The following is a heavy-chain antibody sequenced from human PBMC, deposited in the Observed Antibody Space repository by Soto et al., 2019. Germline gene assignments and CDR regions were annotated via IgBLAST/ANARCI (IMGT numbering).Heavy chain of an antibody. CDR2: IIPIFGTV. Sequence: QVQLVQSGAEVKKPGSSVKVSCKASGGTFNSYAISWVRQAPGQGLEWMGGIIPIFGTVNYAQKFQGRVTITADESTSTAYMELNSLRSEDTAVYYCARGVVATTFDSWGQGTLVTVSS. J-gene: IGHJ5*01. CDR3: ARGVVATTFDS. V-gene: IGHV1-69*12. CDR1: GGTFNSYA. D-gene: IGHD5-12*01.